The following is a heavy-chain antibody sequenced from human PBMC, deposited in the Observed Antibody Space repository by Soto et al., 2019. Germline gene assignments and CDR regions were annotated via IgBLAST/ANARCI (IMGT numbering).Heavy chain of an antibody. D-gene: IGHD3-16*01. CDR3: ARATAPYVWFDP. V-gene: IGHV4-31*03. CDR1: GGSISSGGYY. CDR2: IYYSGST. J-gene: IGHJ5*02. Sequence: SETLSLTCTVSGGSISSGGYYWSWIRQHPGKGLEWIGYIYYSGSTYYNPSLKSRVTISVDTSKNQFSLKLSSVTAADTAVYYCARATAPYVWFDPWGQGTLVTVSS.